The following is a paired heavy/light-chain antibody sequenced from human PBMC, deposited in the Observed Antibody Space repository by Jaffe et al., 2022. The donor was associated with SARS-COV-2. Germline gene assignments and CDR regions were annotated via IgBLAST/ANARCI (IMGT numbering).Heavy chain of an antibody. V-gene: IGHV1-18*01. CDR2: ISAYNGNT. CDR3: ARDYISSSSKEYYYYYYGMDV. CDR1: GYTFTSYG. Sequence: QVQLVQSGAEVKKPGASVKVSCKASGYTFTSYGISWVRQAPGQGLEWMGWISAYNGNTNYAQKLQGRVTMTTDTSTSTAYMELRSLRSDDTAVYYCARDYISSSSKEYYYYYYGMDVWGQGTTVTVSS. J-gene: IGHJ6*02. D-gene: IGHD6-6*01.
Light chain of an antibody. CDR1: QGIRND. V-gene: IGKV1-17*01. Sequence: DIQMTQSPSSLSASVGDRVTITCRASQGIRNDLGWYQQKPGKAPKRLIYAASSLQSGVPSRFSGSGSGTEFTLTISSLQPEDFATYYCLQHNSYPRAFGQGTKVEIK. J-gene: IGKJ1*01. CDR3: LQHNSYPRA. CDR2: AAS.